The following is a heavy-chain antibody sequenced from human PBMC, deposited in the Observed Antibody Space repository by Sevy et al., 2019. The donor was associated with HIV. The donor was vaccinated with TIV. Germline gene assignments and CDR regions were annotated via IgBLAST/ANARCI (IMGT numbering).Heavy chain of an antibody. CDR1: GGSISSGGYY. CDR3: ARGRVCSGGSCYWFDP. J-gene: IGHJ5*02. V-gene: IGHV4-31*03. Sequence: SETLSLTCTVSGGSISSGGYYWSWIRQHPGKGLESIGYIYYSGSTYYNPSLKSRVTISVDTSKNQFSLKLSSVTAADTAVYYCARGRVCSGGSCYWFDPWGQGTLVTVSS. D-gene: IGHD2-15*01. CDR2: IYYSGST.